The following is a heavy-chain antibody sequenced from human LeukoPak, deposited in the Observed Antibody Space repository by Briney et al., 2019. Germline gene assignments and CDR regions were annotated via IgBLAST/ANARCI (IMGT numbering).Heavy chain of an antibody. CDR1: GFTFDDYA. V-gene: IGHV3-11*01. CDR3: AREDCGGDCYSKL. Sequence: GRSLRLSCAASGFTFDDYAMHWVRQAPGKGLEWVSYISSSGSTIYYADSVKGRFTISRDNAKNSLYLQMNSLRAEDTAVYYCAREDCGGDCYSKLWGQGTLVTVSS. J-gene: IGHJ4*02. CDR2: ISSSGSTI. D-gene: IGHD2-21*02.